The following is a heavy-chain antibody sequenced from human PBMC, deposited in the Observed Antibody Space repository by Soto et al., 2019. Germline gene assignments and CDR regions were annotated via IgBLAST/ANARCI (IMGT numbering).Heavy chain of an antibody. Sequence: QVQLQESGPGLVKPSETLSLTCTVSGGSISSYYWSWIRQPPGKGLEWIGYIYYSGSTNYNPSLKSRVTIPVDTSKNQFSLKLSSVTAADTAVYYGASRIAAAGTGFWFDPWGQGTLVTVSS. CDR2: IYYSGST. J-gene: IGHJ5*02. V-gene: IGHV4-59*01. CDR3: ASRIAAAGTGFWFDP. D-gene: IGHD6-13*01. CDR1: GGSISSYY.